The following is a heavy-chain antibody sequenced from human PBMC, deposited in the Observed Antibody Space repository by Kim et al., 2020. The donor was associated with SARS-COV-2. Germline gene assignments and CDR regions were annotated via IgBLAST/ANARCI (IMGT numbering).Heavy chain of an antibody. J-gene: IGHJ4*02. CDR2: INHSGST. D-gene: IGHD1-26*01. CDR1: GGSFSGYY. V-gene: IGHV4-34*01. Sequence: SETLSLTCAVYGGSFSGYYWSWIRQPPGKGLEWIGEINHSGSTNYNPSLKSRVTISVDTSKNQFSLKLSSVTAADTAVYYCARVVGPLRGYFDYWGQGTLVTVSS. CDR3: ARVVGPLRGYFDY.